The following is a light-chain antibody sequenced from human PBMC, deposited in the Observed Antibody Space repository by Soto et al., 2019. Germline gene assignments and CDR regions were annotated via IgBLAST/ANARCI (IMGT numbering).Light chain of an antibody. CDR3: QQRSNWPSTWT. CDR2: GAS. CDR1: QSVSSH. J-gene: IGKJ1*01. Sequence: IVITHSHSTLSVSPGERATLSCRAIQSVSSHLAWYQHKPGQAPRRLIFGASTRATGIPARFSVSGSGTDFTLTISILEPEDFAVYDCQQRSNWPSTWTFGQGTKVDIK. V-gene: IGKV3-11*01.